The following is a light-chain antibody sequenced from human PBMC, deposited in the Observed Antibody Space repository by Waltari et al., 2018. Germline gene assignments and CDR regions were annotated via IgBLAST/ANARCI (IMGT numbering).Light chain of an antibody. Sequence: SYELTQPPAVSVSPGQTARINCSGSALPRKHAYWYHQKSGQVPLLVIYEDNRRPSGIPERFSGASAGTKATLTITGAQADDEGDYYCYSTDSGGDHRGVFGGGTRLTVL. V-gene: IGLV3-10*01. CDR2: EDN. CDR3: YSTDSGGDHRGV. J-gene: IGLJ3*02. CDR1: ALPRKH.